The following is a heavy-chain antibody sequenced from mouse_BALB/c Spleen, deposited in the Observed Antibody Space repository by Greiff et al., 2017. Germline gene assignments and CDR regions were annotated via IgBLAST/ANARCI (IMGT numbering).Heavy chain of an antibody. CDR1: GISITTGNYR. CDR2: IYYSGTI. Sequence: EVNLVESGPGLVKPSQTVSLTCTVTGISITTGNYRWSWIRQFPGNKLEWIGYIYYSGTITYNPSLTSRTTITRDTSKNQFFLEMNSLTAEDTATYYCAREMGIYYGSYFDYWGQGTTLTVSS. CDR3: AREMGIYYGSYFDY. D-gene: IGHD2-2*01. V-gene: IGHV3-5*02. J-gene: IGHJ2*01.